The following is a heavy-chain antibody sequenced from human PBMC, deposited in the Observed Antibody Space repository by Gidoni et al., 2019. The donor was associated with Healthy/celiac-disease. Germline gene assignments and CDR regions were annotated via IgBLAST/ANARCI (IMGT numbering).Heavy chain of an antibody. V-gene: IGHV4-39*01. J-gene: IGHJ4*02. D-gene: IGHD5-18*01. CDR2: IYYSGST. Sequence: QLQLQESGPGLVKPSETLSLTCTVSGGPISSSSYYWGWIRQPPGKGLEWIGSIYYSGSTYYNPSLKSRVTISVDTSKNQFSLKLSSVTAADTAVYYCARLSVDTAMVPDYWGQGTLVTVSS. CDR1: GGPISSSSYY. CDR3: ARLSVDTAMVPDY.